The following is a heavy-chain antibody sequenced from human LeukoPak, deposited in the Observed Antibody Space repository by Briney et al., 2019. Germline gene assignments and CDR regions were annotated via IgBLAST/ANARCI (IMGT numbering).Heavy chain of an antibody. Sequence: SQTLSLTCAISGDSVPSNSAAWNWIRQSPSRGLEWLGRTYYRSKWYNDYAVSVKSRITINPDTSKNQFSLQLNSVTPEDTAVYYCARRPSSTTDTAMVGFDYWGQGTLVTVSS. CDR1: GDSVPSNSAA. V-gene: IGHV6-1*01. CDR3: ARRPSSTTDTAMVGFDY. CDR2: TYYRSKWYN. D-gene: IGHD5-18*01. J-gene: IGHJ4*02.